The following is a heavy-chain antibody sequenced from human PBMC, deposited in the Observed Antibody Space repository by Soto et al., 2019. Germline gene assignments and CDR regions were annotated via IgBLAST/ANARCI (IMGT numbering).Heavy chain of an antibody. Sequence: QVQLMESGGGVVEPGRSLRLSCAASGFAFTTYNMHWVRQFPGKGLEWVAVIAYDGSFKTYADSVRGRFIVSRHNRKKMVFLDIKMLRHEDTAVYYCAKDRGGSWAFDSWGQGTRVTVSS. D-gene: IGHD2-15*01. J-gene: IGHJ4*02. CDR1: GFAFTTYN. V-gene: IGHV3-30*18. CDR2: IAYDGSFK. CDR3: AKDRGGSWAFDS.